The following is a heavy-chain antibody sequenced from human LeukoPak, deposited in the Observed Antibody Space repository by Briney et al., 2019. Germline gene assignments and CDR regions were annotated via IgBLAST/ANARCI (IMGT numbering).Heavy chain of an antibody. CDR1: GFTFSSYA. CDR2: ISGSGGST. Sequence: AGGSLRLSCAASGFTFSSYAMSWVRQAPGKGLEWVSAISGSGGSTYYADSVKGRFTISRDNSKNTLYLQMNSLRAEDTAVYYCAKSGVERFFVREPTYFDYWGQGTLVTVSS. D-gene: IGHD3-3*01. J-gene: IGHJ4*02. V-gene: IGHV3-23*01. CDR3: AKSGVERFFVREPTYFDY.